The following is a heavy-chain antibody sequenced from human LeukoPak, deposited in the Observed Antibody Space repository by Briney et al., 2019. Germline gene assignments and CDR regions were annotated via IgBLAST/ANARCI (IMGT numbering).Heavy chain of an antibody. D-gene: IGHD6-13*01. Sequence: SETLSLTCTVSGGSISSYYWSWIRQPPGKGLEWIGEINHSGSTNYNPSLKSRVTISVDTSKNQFSLKLSSVTAADTAVYYCARDKQQLVRGGWFDPWGQGTLVTVSS. CDR2: INHSGST. J-gene: IGHJ5*02. CDR3: ARDKQQLVRGGWFDP. V-gene: IGHV4-34*01. CDR1: GGSISSYY.